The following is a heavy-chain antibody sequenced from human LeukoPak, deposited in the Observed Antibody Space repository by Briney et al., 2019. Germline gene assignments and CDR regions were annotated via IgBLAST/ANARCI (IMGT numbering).Heavy chain of an antibody. J-gene: IGHJ3*02. V-gene: IGHV1-18*01. CDR2: ISAYNGNT. Sequence: ASVKVSCKASGYTFTSYGISWVRQAPGQGLEWMGWISAYNGNTNYAQKLQGRVTMTTDTSTSTAYMELRSLRSDDTAVYYCAREAYVWGDPDAFDIWGQGTMVTVSS. D-gene: IGHD3-16*01. CDR1: GYTFTSYG. CDR3: AREAYVWGDPDAFDI.